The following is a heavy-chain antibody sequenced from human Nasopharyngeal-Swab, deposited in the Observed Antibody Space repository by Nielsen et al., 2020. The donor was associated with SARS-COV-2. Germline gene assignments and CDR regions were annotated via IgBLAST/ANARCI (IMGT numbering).Heavy chain of an antibody. V-gene: IGHV1-46*01. CDR1: GYTFTTYY. J-gene: IGHJ4*02. D-gene: IGHD5-24*01. Sequence: ASVKVSCKASGYTFTTYYMHWVRQAPGQGLEWMGIINPSGGSTTYAQKFQGRVTMTRDTSTRTVYMELSSLRSEDTAVYYCARDQEMATAAYSDWGQGTLVIVSS. CDR3: ARDQEMATAAYSD. CDR2: INPSGGST.